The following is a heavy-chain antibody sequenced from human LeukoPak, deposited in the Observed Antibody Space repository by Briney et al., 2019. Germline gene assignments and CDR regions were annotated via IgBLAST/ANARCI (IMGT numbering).Heavy chain of an antibody. Sequence: PGGSLRLSCAASGFTFSSYGMHWVRQAPGKGLEGVAFIRYDGNNKYYVDSVKGRFSISRENSNNTLHMQMNSLSIEDTAVYYCAKDGYSGYDGYYMDVWGKGTTVTVSS. CDR1: GFTFSSYG. J-gene: IGHJ6*03. CDR3: AKDGYSGYDGYYMDV. V-gene: IGHV3-30*02. D-gene: IGHD5-12*01. CDR2: IRYDGNNK.